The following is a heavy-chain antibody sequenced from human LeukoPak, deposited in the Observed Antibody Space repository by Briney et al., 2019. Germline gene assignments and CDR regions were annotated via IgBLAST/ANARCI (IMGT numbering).Heavy chain of an antibody. V-gene: IGHV4-4*02. CDR2: IYYSGST. Sequence: PSETLSLTCAVSGGSISSSNWWSWVRQPPGKGLEWIGNIYYSGSTYYNPSLKSRVTISLDTSKNQFSLKLSSVTAADTAVYYCARDNWGKDYWGQGTLVTVSS. D-gene: IGHD7-27*01. CDR1: GGSISSSNW. CDR3: ARDNWGKDY. J-gene: IGHJ4*02.